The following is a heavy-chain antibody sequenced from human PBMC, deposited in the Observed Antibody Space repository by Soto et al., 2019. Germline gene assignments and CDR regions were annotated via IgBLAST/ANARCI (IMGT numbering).Heavy chain of an antibody. CDR3: ARGNQLWTFAYNTIMEV. D-gene: IGHD2-2*01. CDR2: IIPIFGTA. J-gene: IGHJ6*04. Sequence: GASAELTCKDPGGTNGSCASCWVRQSHGQGLEWMGGIIPIFGTANYAQKFQGRVTITADESTSTAYMELSSLRSEDTAVYYCARGNQLWTFAYNTIMEVWGKGTSVPV. CDR1: GGTNGSCA. V-gene: IGHV1-69*01.